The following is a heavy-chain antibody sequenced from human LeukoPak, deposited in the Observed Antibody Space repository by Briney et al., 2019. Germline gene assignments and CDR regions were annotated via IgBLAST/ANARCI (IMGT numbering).Heavy chain of an antibody. CDR2: IYYSGST. CDR3: ARAPTYYYDSSGYLDY. D-gene: IGHD3-22*01. V-gene: IGHV4-39*07. CDR1: GGSISSSSYY. J-gene: IGHJ4*02. Sequence: SETLSLTCTVSGGSISSSSYYWGWIRQPPGKELEWIGSIYYSGSTYYNPSLKSRVTISVDTSKNQFSLKLSSVTAADTAVYYCARAPTYYYDSSGYLDYWGQGTLVTVSS.